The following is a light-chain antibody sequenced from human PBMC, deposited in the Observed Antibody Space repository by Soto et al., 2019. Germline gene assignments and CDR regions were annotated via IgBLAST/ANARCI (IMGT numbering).Light chain of an antibody. CDR3: CSYAGKSTYTWV. J-gene: IGLJ3*02. CDR2: DVN. CDR1: SSDVGGYDY. Sequence: QSALAQPRSVSGSPGRSVTISCTGTSSDVGGYDYVSWYQQHPGKAPKLLIYDVNKRPSGVPDRFSGSKSGNTASLTVSGVQAEDEADYYCCSYAGKSTYTWVFAGGT. V-gene: IGLV2-11*01.